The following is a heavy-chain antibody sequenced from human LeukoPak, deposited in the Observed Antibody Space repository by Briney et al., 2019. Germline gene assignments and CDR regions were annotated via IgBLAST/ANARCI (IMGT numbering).Heavy chain of an antibody. D-gene: IGHD6-13*01. CDR2: IYYSGST. CDR3: ARGLGSSWYSYFDY. J-gene: IGHJ4*02. Sequence: TPSETLSLTCTVSGGSISSYYWSWIRQPPGKGLERIGYIYYSGSTNYNPSLKSRVTISVDTSKNQFSLKLSSVTAADTAVYYCARGLGSSWYSYFDYWGQGTLVTVSS. CDR1: GGSISSYY. V-gene: IGHV4-59*08.